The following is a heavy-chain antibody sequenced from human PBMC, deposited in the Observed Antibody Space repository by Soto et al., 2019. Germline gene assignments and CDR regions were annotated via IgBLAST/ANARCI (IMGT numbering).Heavy chain of an antibody. CDR3: AKRRGAGGHFDY. CDR1: GFTFSSYA. J-gene: IGHJ4*02. V-gene: IGHV3-23*01. Sequence: GGVLRLSCAASGFTFSSYAMGWVRQGPGKGLEWVAVVSIGGSTHYADSVRGRFTISRDNSKNTLSLQMNSLTAEDTAVYFCAKRRGAGGHFDYWGQGALVTVSS. D-gene: IGHD2-15*01. CDR2: VSIGGST.